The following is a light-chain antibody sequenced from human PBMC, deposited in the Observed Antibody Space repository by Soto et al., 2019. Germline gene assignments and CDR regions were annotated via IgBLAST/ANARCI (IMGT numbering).Light chain of an antibody. CDR3: QQYNNWPWT. V-gene: IGKV3-15*01. CDR2: GAS. Sequence: EIVMTQSQATLFVSPGERDTLSCRASQSVSSNLAWYQQKPGQTPRLLIYGASTTATGIPARFSGSGSGTEFTLSISSLQSEDLAVYYCQQYNNWPWTVDQGTKVDIK. J-gene: IGKJ1*01. CDR1: QSVSSN.